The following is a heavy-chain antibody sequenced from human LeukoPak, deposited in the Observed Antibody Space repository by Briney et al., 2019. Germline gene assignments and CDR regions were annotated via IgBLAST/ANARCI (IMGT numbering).Heavy chain of an antibody. CDR3: AKVKGEVIGAFDI. Sequence: PGGSLRLSCAASRFTFSSYGMHWVRQAPGKGLEWVAVISYDGNNRYYADSVKGRFTISRYNSKNTLYLQMNSLRAEDTAVYYCAKVKGEVIGAFDIWGQGTMVTLSS. V-gene: IGHV3-30*18. J-gene: IGHJ3*02. D-gene: IGHD3-16*01. CDR1: RFTFSSYG. CDR2: ISYDGNNR.